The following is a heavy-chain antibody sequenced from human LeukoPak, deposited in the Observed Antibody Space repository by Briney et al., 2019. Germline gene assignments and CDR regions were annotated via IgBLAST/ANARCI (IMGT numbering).Heavy chain of an antibody. J-gene: IGHJ5*02. Sequence: SETLSLTCTVSGGSISSYYWSWIRQPPGKGLEWIGNIYYSGSTNYNPSLKSRVTISVDTSKNQFSLKLSSVTAADTAVYYCARVEPYDILPGYKVRWFDPWGQGTLVTVSS. CDR2: IYYSGST. CDR3: ARVEPYDILPGYKVRWFDP. V-gene: IGHV4-59*01. D-gene: IGHD3-9*01. CDR1: GGSISSYY.